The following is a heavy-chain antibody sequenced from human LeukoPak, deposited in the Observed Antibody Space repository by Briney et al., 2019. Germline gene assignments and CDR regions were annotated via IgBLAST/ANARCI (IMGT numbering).Heavy chain of an antibody. CDR3: AKDLTGQYYYDSSGYSKEEYFDY. J-gene: IGHJ4*02. D-gene: IGHD3-22*01. V-gene: IGHV3-23*01. CDR2: ISGSGGST. Sequence: GGSLRLSCAASGFTFSSYAMSWVRQAPGKGLEWVSAISGSGGSTYYADSVKGRFTISRDNSKNTLYLQMNSLRAEDTAVYYCAKDLTGQYYYDSSGYSKEEYFDYWGQGTLVTVSS. CDR1: GFTFSSYA.